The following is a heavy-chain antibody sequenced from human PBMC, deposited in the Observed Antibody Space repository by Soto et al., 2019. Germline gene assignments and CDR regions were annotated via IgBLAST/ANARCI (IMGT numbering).Heavy chain of an antibody. V-gene: IGHV4-59*08. CDR2: IYYSGST. Sequence: TSETLSLTCTVSGGSISSYYWSWIRQPPGKGLEWIGYIYYSGSTYYNPSLKSRVTISVDTSKNQFSLKLSSVTAADTAVYYCARQRVYGMDVWGQGTTVTVSS. CDR1: GGSISSYY. J-gene: IGHJ6*02. CDR3: ARQRVYGMDV.